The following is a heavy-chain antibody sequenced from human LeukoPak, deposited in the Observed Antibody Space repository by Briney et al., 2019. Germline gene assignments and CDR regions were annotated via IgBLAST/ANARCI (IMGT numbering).Heavy chain of an antibody. CDR3: ARGPPMYSYGSSAYHYDYFAY. V-gene: IGHV3-23*01. Sequence: GGSLRLSCAASGYTFSSYAMSWVRQAPGKGLEWVSAISGSGGSTYYADFVKGRFTISRDNSKNTLYLQMNSLRAEDTSVYYCARGPPMYSYGSSAYHYDYFAYWGQGSLVTVSS. CDR1: GYTFSSYA. D-gene: IGHD3-22*01. J-gene: IGHJ4*02. CDR2: ISGSGGST.